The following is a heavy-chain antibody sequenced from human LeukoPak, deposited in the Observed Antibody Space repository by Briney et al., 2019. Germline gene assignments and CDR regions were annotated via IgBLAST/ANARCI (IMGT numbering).Heavy chain of an antibody. CDR2: IYTSGST. J-gene: IGHJ4*02. Sequence: SETLSLTCIVSGGSISSYYWSWIRQPARKGLEWIGRIYTSGSTNYNPSLKSRVTMSVDTSKNQFSLKLSSVTAADTAVYYCAGDLYCSSTSCYPFDYWGEGTLVTVSS. CDR1: GGSISSYY. D-gene: IGHD2-2*01. V-gene: IGHV4-4*07. CDR3: AGDLYCSSTSCYPFDY.